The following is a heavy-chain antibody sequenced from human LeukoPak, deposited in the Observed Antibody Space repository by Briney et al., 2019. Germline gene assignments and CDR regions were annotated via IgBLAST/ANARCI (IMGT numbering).Heavy chain of an antibody. CDR3: TRESRGGGDWFDP. V-gene: IGHV3-66*01. CDR1: GSAVSDNY. CDR2: IYRGGST. Sequence: GGSLRLSCAASGSAVSDNYMNWVRQAPGKGLEWVSVIYRGGSTYYADSVKGRFTISRDNSKNTLYLQMTSLRAEDTAVYYCTRESRGGGDWFDPWGQGTLVTVSS. D-gene: IGHD3-10*01. J-gene: IGHJ5*02.